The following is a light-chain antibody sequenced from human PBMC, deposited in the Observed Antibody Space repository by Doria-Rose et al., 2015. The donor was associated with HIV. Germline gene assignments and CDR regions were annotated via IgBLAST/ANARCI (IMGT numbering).Light chain of an antibody. Sequence: SASVGDRVTITCRASQGITSNLNWYQQKAGKAPKLLIVTATTLQSGVPSRFSGGESGTDFTLTISSLQPEDFATCYCQQTYSFPYSFGQGTKLDIE. CDR1: QGITSN. V-gene: IGKV1-39*01. CDR3: QQTYSFPYS. J-gene: IGKJ2*01. CDR2: TAT.